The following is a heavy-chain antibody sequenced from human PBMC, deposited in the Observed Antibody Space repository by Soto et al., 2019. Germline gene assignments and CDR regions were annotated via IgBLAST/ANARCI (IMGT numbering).Heavy chain of an antibody. CDR1: GDSINSDY. Sequence: SDTLSLTCTVSGDSINSDYWSWVRQPPGKGLEWIGYIYNSGSTNYNPSLKSRVTMSVDPSKNQFSLKLSSATVADTAVYYCARYLRSGLYYMDVWGKGTTVTVSS. D-gene: IGHD3-3*01. CDR3: ARYLRSGLYYMDV. CDR2: IYNSGST. J-gene: IGHJ6*03. V-gene: IGHV4-59*08.